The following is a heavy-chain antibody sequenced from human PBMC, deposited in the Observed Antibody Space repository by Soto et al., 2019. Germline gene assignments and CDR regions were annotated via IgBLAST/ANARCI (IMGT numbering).Heavy chain of an antibody. CDR2: IYCSGIX. D-gene: IGHD2-2*01. CDR1: CGSISSSSYY. Sequence: PSETLSLTCTVACGSISSSSYYWGWIRQPPGKCLEWIGSIYCSGIXXYSPSLKXXVSISVDTSKXQFSLXRLSVTAADTAVYYCARPPTSWGQGTLVTVSS. CDR3: ARPPTS. V-gene: IGHV4-39*01. J-gene: IGHJ4*02.